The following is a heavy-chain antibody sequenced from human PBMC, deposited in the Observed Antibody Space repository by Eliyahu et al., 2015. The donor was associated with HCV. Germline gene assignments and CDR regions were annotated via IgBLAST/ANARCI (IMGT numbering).Heavy chain of an antibody. V-gene: IGHV3-23*01. J-gene: IGHJ3*02. CDR1: XFXFXSYA. Sequence: EVQLLXSGGGLVQPGGSLRLSCAASXFXFXSYAMSWVRQAPGKGLGWVSAISGSGGSTYYADSVKGRFTISRDNSKNTLYLQMNSLRAEDTAVYYCAKDIVLVPAVAFDIWGQGTMVTVSS. D-gene: IGHD2-2*01. CDR3: AKDIVLVPAVAFDI. CDR2: ISGSGGST.